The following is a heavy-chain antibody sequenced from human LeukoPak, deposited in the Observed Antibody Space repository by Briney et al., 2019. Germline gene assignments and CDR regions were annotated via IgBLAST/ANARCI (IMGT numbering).Heavy chain of an antibody. D-gene: IGHD2-15*01. V-gene: IGHV5-51*01. CDR3: ATYSHQLTRIDS. J-gene: IGHJ4*02. Sequence: GESLKISCKASGDSFTTYWIGWVRQMPGKGLEWMGVIYPGDSDTRYSPSFQGQVTISADKSISTAYLQWSTLTASDTAIYYCATYSHQLTRIDSWGQGTLVTVSS. CDR2: IYPGDSDT. CDR1: GDSFTTYW.